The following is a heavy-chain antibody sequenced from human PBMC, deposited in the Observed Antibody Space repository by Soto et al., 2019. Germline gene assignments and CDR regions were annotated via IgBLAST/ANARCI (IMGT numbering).Heavy chain of an antibody. CDR1: GFTFSSYS. CDR3: ARGTYYDFWSGYPTLEYYYYYMDV. Sequence: PGGSLRLSCAASGFTFSSYSMNLVRQAPGKGLEWVSSISSSSSYIYYADSVKGRFTISRDNAKNSLYLQMNSLRAEDTAVHYCARGTYYDFWSGYPTLEYYYYYMDVWGKGTTVTVSS. J-gene: IGHJ6*03. D-gene: IGHD3-3*01. CDR2: ISSSSSYI. V-gene: IGHV3-21*01.